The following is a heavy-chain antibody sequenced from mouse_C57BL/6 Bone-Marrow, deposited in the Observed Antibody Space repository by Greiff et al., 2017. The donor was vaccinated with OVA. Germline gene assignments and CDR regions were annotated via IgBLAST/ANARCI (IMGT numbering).Heavy chain of an antibody. CDR1: GFTFSDYG. J-gene: IGHJ4*01. Sequence: DVQLVESGGGLVQPGGSLKLSCAASGFTFSDYGMAWVRQAPRKGPEWVAFISNLAYSIYYADTVTGRFTISRDNAKNTLYLEMSSLRSEDTAMYYCAGQDYYGSSYGDYYAMDYWGQGTSVTVSS. CDR2: ISNLAYSI. V-gene: IGHV5-15*01. CDR3: AGQDYYGSSYGDYYAMDY. D-gene: IGHD1-1*01.